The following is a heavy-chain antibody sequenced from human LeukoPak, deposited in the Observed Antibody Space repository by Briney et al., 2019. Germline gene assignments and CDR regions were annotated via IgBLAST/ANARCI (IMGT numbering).Heavy chain of an antibody. V-gene: IGHV1-69*02. D-gene: IGHD1-20*01. Sequence: SVKVSCKASGGTFSSYTISWVRQAPGQGLEWMGRIIPILGIANYAQKFQGRVTITADKSTSTAYMELSSLRSEDTAAYYCAGITGTPISWFDPWGQGTLVTVSS. CDR1: GGTFSSYT. CDR3: AGITGTPISWFDP. CDR2: IIPILGIA. J-gene: IGHJ5*02.